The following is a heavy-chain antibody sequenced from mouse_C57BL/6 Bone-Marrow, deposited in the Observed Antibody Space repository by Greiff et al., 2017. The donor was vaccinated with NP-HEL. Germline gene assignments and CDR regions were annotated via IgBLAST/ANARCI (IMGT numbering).Heavy chain of an antibody. J-gene: IGHJ4*01. Sequence: QVQLQQPGAELVKPGASVKLSCKASGYTFTSYWMHWVKQRPGQGLEWIGMIHPNSGSTNYNEKFKSKATLTVDKSSSTAYMQLSSLTSEDSAVYYCARGGWGYVYAMDYWGQGTSVTVSS. CDR1: GYTFTSYW. D-gene: IGHD2-2*01. V-gene: IGHV1-64*01. CDR2: IHPNSGST. CDR3: ARGGWGYVYAMDY.